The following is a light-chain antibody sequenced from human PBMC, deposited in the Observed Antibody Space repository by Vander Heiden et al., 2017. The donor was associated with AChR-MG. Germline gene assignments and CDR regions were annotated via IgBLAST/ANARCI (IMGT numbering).Light chain of an antibody. J-gene: IGKJ2*01. V-gene: IGKV3-20*01. Sequence: PGERATLSCRASQSVSSSYLAWYQQKPGQAPRLLIYGASSRATGIPDRFSGSGSGTDFTLTISRLEPEDFAVYYCQQYGSSPYTFGQGTKLEIK. CDR1: QSVSSSY. CDR3: QQYGSSPYT. CDR2: GAS.